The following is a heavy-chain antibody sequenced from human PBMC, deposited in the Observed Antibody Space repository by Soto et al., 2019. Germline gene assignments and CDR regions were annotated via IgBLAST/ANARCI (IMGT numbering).Heavy chain of an antibody. CDR3: AKSRYSDSSGDFCDY. Sequence: GVSLRLSCSASAFTLNNYAMSWVRQAPGKGLEWVSGIGGSGRTTYYADSVKGRFTISRDNTNSTLFLQMNSLRAEDTAVYYCAKSRYSDSSGDFCDYWDQGTLVTVSS. D-gene: IGHD3-22*01. CDR1: AFTLNNYA. CDR2: IGGSGRTT. V-gene: IGHV3-23*01. J-gene: IGHJ4*02.